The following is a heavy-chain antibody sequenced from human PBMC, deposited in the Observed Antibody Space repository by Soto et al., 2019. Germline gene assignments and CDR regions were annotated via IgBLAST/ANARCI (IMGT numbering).Heavy chain of an antibody. Sequence: PGGSLRLSCAASGFTFSSYAMSWVRQAPGKGLEWVSGISGSGGSTYYADSVKGRFTISRDNSKSTLYLQMNSLRAEDTAVYYCAKDGGRDIVLMVYATNDAFDIWGQGTMVTVSS. CDR2: ISGSGGST. CDR3: AKDGGRDIVLMVYATNDAFDI. J-gene: IGHJ3*02. CDR1: GFTFSSYA. D-gene: IGHD2-8*01. V-gene: IGHV3-23*01.